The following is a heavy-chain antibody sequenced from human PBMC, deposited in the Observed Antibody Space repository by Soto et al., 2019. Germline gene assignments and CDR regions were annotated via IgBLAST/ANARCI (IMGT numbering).Heavy chain of an antibody. CDR3: AKGAVPARRYYYGMDV. Sequence: GGSLRLSCAASGFTFSSYAMSWVRQAPGKGLEWVSAISGSGGSTYYADSVKGRFTISRDNSKNTLYLQMNSLRAEDTAVYYCAKGAVPARRYYYGMDVWGQGTTVPVSS. V-gene: IGHV3-23*01. J-gene: IGHJ6*02. D-gene: IGHD6-6*01. CDR1: GFTFSSYA. CDR2: ISGSGGST.